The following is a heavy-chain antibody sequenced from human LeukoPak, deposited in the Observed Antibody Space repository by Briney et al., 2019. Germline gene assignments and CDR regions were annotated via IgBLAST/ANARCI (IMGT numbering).Heavy chain of an antibody. Sequence: SETLSLTCAVYGGSFSGYYWSWIRQPPGKGLEWIGEINHSGSTNYNPSLKSRVTISVDTSKNQFSLKLSSVTAADTAVYYCARAVGYYGSGSYLVYYFDYWGQGTLVTVSS. CDR3: ARAVGYYGSGSYLVYYFDY. V-gene: IGHV4-34*01. CDR2: INHSGST. CDR1: GGSFSGYY. D-gene: IGHD3-10*01. J-gene: IGHJ4*02.